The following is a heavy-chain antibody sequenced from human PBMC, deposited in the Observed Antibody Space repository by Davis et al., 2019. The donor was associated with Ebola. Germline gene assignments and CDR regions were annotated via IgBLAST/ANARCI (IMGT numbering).Heavy chain of an antibody. J-gene: IGHJ6*02. CDR1: GYTFATYW. CDR3: ARPARKARGESGVDV. CDR2: IYPGDSDT. V-gene: IGHV5-51*01. D-gene: IGHD3-10*01. Sequence: GESLKISCKGSGYTFATYWIGWVRQMPGKGLEWMGIIYPGDSDTRYTPSFQGQVTISADKSISTTYLQWSSLKASDTAIYYCARPARKARGESGVDVWGQGTTVSVSS.